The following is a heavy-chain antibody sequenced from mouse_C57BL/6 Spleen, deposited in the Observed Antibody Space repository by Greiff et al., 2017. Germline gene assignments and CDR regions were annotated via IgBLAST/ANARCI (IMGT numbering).Heavy chain of an antibody. Sequence: EVQLKESGPGLVKPSQSLSLTCSVTGYSITSGYYWNWIRQFPGNKLEWMGYISYDGSNNYNPSLKNRISITRDTSKNQFFLKLNSVTTEDTATYYCARDEGYYGSRPWYFDVWGTGTTVTVSS. CDR1: GYSITSGYY. D-gene: IGHD1-1*01. J-gene: IGHJ1*03. CDR3: ARDEGYYGSRPWYFDV. CDR2: ISYDGSN. V-gene: IGHV3-6*01.